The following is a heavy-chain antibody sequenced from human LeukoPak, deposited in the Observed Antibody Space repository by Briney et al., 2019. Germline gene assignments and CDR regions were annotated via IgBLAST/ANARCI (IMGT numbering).Heavy chain of an antibody. J-gene: IGHJ4*02. D-gene: IGHD3-10*01. CDR3: AGGSGPYYFDY. CDR2: IIPIFGTA. Sequence: ASVEVSCKASGGTFSSYAISWVRQAPGQGLEWMGGIIPIFGTANYAQKFQGRVTITADESTSTAYMELSSLRSEDTAVYYCAGGSGPYYFDYWGQGTLVTVSS. V-gene: IGHV1-69*13. CDR1: GGTFSSYA.